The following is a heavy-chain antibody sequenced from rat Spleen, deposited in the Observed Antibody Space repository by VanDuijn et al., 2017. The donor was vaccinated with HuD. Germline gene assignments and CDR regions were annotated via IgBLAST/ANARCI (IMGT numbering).Heavy chain of an antibody. D-gene: IGHD1-11*01. CDR2: INKDSSTI. CDR1: GFNFNDYW. J-gene: IGHJ2*01. Sequence: EVKLVESGGGLVQPGRSLKLSCSASGFNFNDYWMVWVRQAPGKGLEWIGKINKDSSTINYTTSLKDKFTISRDNDQNTLYQQWGKLGTEDTAIYYCARCPNYGAFPDYFVYWGQGVMVTVSS. CDR3: ARCPNYGAFPDYFVY. V-gene: IGHV4-2*01.